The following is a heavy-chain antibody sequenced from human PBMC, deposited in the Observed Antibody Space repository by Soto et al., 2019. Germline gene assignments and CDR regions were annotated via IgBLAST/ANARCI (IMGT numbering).Heavy chain of an antibody. V-gene: IGHV3-33*01. D-gene: IGHD3-9*01. Sequence: QVQLVESGGGVVQPGRSLRLSCAASGFTFSSYGMHWVRQAPGKGLEWVALIWSDGSNKYYADSVKGRFTISRDNSKNTLYVQINSLRAEDTAVYYCARVFDTHYFDLWGQGTLVTVSS. CDR1: GFTFSSYG. CDR2: IWSDGSNK. CDR3: ARVFDTHYFDL. J-gene: IGHJ4*02.